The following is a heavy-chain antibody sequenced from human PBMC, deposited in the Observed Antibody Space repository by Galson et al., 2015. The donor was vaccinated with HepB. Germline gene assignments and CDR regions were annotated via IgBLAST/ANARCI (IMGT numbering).Heavy chain of an antibody. D-gene: IGHD2-2*01. CDR2: ISAYNGNT. Sequence: SGAEVNKPGPSVKVSCKASGYTFTSYGISWVRQAPGQGLEWMGWISAYNGNTNYAQKLQGRVTMTTDTSTSTAYMELRSLRSDDTAVYYCARGVVPAAMSGGRNWFDPWGQGTLVTVSS. CDR1: GYTFTSYG. J-gene: IGHJ5*02. V-gene: IGHV1-18*04. CDR3: ARGVVPAAMSGGRNWFDP.